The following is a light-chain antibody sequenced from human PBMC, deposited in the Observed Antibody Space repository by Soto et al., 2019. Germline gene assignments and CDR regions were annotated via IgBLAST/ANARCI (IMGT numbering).Light chain of an antibody. CDR1: QSVSSNY. V-gene: IGKV3-20*01. CDR2: GAS. CDR3: QQHGSSLFT. J-gene: IGKJ3*01. Sequence: EIVLTQSPGTLSLSPGERATLSCRASQSVSSNYLAWYQQKPGQAPRVLIYGASSRATGIPDRFSGGGSGTDFTLTISRLEPEDFAVYYCQQHGSSLFTFGPGTKVDIK.